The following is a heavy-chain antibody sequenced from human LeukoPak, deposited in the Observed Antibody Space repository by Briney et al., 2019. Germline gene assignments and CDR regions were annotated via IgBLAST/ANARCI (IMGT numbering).Heavy chain of an antibody. CDR1: GGTFSSYA. J-gene: IGHJ4*02. Sequence: SVKVSCKASGGTFSSYAISWVRQAPGQGLEWMGGIIPIFGTANYAQKFQGRVTITADESTSTAYMELSSLRSEDTAVYYCATSRGAPIAVFGVLIRPFDHWGQGTLVTVSS. CDR3: ATSRGAPIAVFGVLIRPFDH. D-gene: IGHD3-3*01. V-gene: IGHV1-69*13. CDR2: IIPIFGTA.